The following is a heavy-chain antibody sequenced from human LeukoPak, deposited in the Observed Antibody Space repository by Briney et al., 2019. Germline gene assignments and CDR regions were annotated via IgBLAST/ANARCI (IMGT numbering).Heavy chain of an antibody. CDR3: ARGDYDSSGYYSRVGAFDI. CDR2: VYHSGNT. J-gene: IGHJ3*02. V-gene: IGHV4-38-2*02. CDR1: GYSISSGYY. D-gene: IGHD3-22*01. Sequence: SETLSLTCTVSGYSISSGYYWGWIRQPPGKGLEWIGSVYHSGNTNYNPSLKSRVTISVDTSKNQFSLKLSSVTAADTAVYYCARGDYDSSGYYSRVGAFDIWGQGTMVTVSS.